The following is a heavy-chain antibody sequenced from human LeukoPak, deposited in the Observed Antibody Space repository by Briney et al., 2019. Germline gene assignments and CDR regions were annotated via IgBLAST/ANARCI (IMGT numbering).Heavy chain of an antibody. Sequence: ASVKVSCKASGYTFTGYYMHWVRQAPGQGLEWMGWINPNSGGTNYAQKFQGRVTMTGDTSISTAYMELSSLRSDDTAVYYCAREVNYDILTGYNGYWGQGTLVTVSS. CDR2: INPNSGGT. CDR1: GYTFTGYY. V-gene: IGHV1-2*02. D-gene: IGHD3-9*01. CDR3: AREVNYDILTGYNGY. J-gene: IGHJ4*02.